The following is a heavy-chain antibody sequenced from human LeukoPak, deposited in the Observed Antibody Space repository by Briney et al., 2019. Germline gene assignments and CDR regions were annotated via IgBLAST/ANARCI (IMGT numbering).Heavy chain of an antibody. Sequence: GASVKVSCKASGCTFTSYDINWVRQATGQGLEWMGWMNPNSGNTGYAQKFQGRVTMTRNTSISTAYMELSSLRSEDTAVYYCASSVWWPYYFDYCGQGTLVTVSS. V-gene: IGHV1-8*01. CDR3: ASSVWWPYYFDY. CDR2: MNPNSGNT. J-gene: IGHJ4*02. D-gene: IGHD4/OR15-4a*01. CDR1: GCTFTSYD.